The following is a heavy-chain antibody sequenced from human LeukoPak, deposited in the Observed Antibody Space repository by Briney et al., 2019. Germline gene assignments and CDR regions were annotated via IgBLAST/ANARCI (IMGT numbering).Heavy chain of an antibody. CDR1: GFTFDDYA. CDR2: ISWNSGSI. V-gene: IGHV3-9*01. D-gene: IGHD3-16*01. Sequence: PGGSLRLSCAASGFTFDDYAMHWVRQGPGKGLEWVSGISWNSGSIGYADSVKGRFTISRDNVKNSLYLHLKSLRSEDTAFYYCVKGSLNSYGRMDNWGQGTLVSVSS. J-gene: IGHJ4*02. CDR3: VKGSLNSYGRMDN.